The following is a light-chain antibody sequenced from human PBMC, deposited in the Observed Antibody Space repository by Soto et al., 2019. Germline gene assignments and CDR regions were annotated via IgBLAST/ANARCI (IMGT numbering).Light chain of an antibody. CDR2: EGS. Sequence: QSALTQPASVSGSPGQSITISCTGTSSDVGSYNLVSWYQQHPGKAPKLMIYEGSKRPSGVSNRFSGSKSGYTASLTISGLQAEDEADYYCCSYAGSSYVFGTGTKLTVL. J-gene: IGLJ1*01. CDR1: SSDVGSYNL. V-gene: IGLV2-23*01. CDR3: CSYAGSSYV.